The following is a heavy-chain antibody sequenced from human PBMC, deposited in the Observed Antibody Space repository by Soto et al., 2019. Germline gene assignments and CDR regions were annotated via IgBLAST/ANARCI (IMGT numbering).Heavy chain of an antibody. V-gene: IGHV1-18*04. CDR1: GYTFTTYG. D-gene: IGHD1-26*01. CDR2: ISPYNGDT. Sequence: QVQLVQSGAEVKRPGASLKVSCKASGYTFTTYGFNWVRQAPGQGLEWMGWISPYNGDTNYAQNFQDRVTLTTDTSTSTAYMELRTLTSDDTAVYYCARRTWENSDAFDIWGQGTMVTVSS. J-gene: IGHJ3*02. CDR3: ARRTWENSDAFDI.